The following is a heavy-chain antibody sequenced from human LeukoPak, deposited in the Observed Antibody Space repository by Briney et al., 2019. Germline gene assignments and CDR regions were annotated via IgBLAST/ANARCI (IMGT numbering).Heavy chain of an antibody. Sequence: SKTLSLTCAVYGGSFSGYYWSWIRQPPGKGLEWIGEINHSGSTNYNPSLKSRVTISVDTSKNQFSLKLSSVTAADTAVYYCARGRSGYVYGMDVWGQGTTVTVSS. CDR2: INHSGST. V-gene: IGHV4-34*01. J-gene: IGHJ6*02. CDR1: GGSFSGYY. D-gene: IGHD5-12*01. CDR3: ARGRSGYVYGMDV.